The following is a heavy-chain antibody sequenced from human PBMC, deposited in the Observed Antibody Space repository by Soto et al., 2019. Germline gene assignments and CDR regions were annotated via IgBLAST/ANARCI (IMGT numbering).Heavy chain of an antibody. J-gene: IGHJ4*02. CDR2: ISHKSSAT. V-gene: IGHV3-23*01. Sequence: GGSLRLSCAVSGVTFSNYAMNWVRQAPGKGLEWVSYISHKSSATYHADTVKGRFTISKDSSKNTLYLQMNSLRAEDTAIYYCAKKGYCTGDACYAFDYWGQGTLVTVSS. CDR3: AKKGYCTGDACYAFDY. D-gene: IGHD2-8*02. CDR1: GVTFSNYA.